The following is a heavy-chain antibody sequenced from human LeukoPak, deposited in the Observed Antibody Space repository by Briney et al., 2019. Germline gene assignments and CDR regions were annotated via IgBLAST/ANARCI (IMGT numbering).Heavy chain of an antibody. V-gene: IGHV1-69*13. J-gene: IGHJ5*02. CDR2: IIPIFGTA. Sequence: ASVKVSCKASGGTFSSYAISWVRQAPGQGLEWMGGIIPIFGTANYAQKFQGRVTITADESTSTAYMELSSLRSEDTAVYYCARVSPYYEGWFDPWGQGTLVTVSS. CDR3: ARVSPYYEGWFDP. D-gene: IGHD3-22*01. CDR1: GGTFSSYA.